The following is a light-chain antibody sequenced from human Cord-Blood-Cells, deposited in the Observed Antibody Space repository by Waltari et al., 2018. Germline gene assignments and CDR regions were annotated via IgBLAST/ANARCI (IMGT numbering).Light chain of an antibody. CDR2: GNS. Sequence: QSVLTQPPSVSGAPGQRVTIPCTGSSSNIGAGYDVHWYQQLPGTAPKLLSYGNSNRPSGVPDRFSGSKSGTSASLAITGLQAEDEADYYCQSYDSSLREVFGGGTKLTVL. J-gene: IGLJ2*01. V-gene: IGLV1-40*01. CDR3: QSYDSSLREV. CDR1: SSNIGAGYD.